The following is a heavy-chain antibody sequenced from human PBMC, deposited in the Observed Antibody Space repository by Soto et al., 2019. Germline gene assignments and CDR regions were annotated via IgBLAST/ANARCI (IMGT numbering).Heavy chain of an antibody. Sequence: SETLYLTCAVYGGSFSGYYWSWIRQPPGKGLEWIGEINHSGSTNYNPSLKSRVTISVDTSKNQFSLKLSSVTAADTAVYYCARGITGTIFDYWGQGTLVTVSS. J-gene: IGHJ4*02. D-gene: IGHD1-20*01. CDR2: INHSGST. CDR3: ARGITGTIFDY. V-gene: IGHV4-34*01. CDR1: GGSFSGYY.